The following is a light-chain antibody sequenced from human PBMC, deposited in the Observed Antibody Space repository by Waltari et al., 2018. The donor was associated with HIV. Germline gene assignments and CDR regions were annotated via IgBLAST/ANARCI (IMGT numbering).Light chain of an antibody. V-gene: IGLV2-8*01. CDR2: DVS. J-gene: IGLJ2*01. CDR1: SSDVCGYNY. Sequence: QSALTQPPSASGSPGQSVTISCTGTSSDVCGYNYVSWYQQHPGKAPKLMIYDVSKRPSGVPDRFSGSKSGNTASLTVSGLQAEDEADYYCSSYAGSNILFGGGTKLTVL. CDR3: SSYAGSNIL.